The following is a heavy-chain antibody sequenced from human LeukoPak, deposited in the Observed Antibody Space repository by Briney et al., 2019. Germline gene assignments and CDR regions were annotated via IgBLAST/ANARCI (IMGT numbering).Heavy chain of an antibody. Sequence: PGGSLRLSCAASGFTFTTYWMHWVRQPPGKGLVWVSRVKGDGSHTNYAESVTGRFTISRDNAKNTVYLQMNSLRAEDTAVYYCARSEYEYGYGHWGLDVWGQGTTVTVSS. CDR1: GFTFTTYW. J-gene: IGHJ6*02. D-gene: IGHD3-16*01. CDR3: ARSEYEYGYGHWGLDV. V-gene: IGHV3-74*01. CDR2: VKGDGSHT.